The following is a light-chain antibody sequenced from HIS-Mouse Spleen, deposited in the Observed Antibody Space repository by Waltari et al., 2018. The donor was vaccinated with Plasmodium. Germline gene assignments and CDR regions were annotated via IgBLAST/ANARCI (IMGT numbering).Light chain of an antibody. CDR1: ALPKQY. CDR3: QSADSSGTPNWV. Sequence: SYELTQPPSVSVSPGQTARITCSGDALPKQYAYWYQQKPGQAPELVIYKDSERTSGMPEIFSGASSGTTGTLTISGVQAEDEADYYCQSADSSGTPNWVFGGGTKLTVL. J-gene: IGLJ3*02. CDR2: KDS. V-gene: IGLV3-25*03.